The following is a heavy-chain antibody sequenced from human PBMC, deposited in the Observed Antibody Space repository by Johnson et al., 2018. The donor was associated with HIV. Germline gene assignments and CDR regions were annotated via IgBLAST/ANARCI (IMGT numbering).Heavy chain of an antibody. CDR3: AKGEPYYYDIGDAFDI. CDR1: GFTFSSYG. Sequence: QVQLVESGGGVVQPGRSLRLSCAASGFTFSSYGMHWVRQAPGKGLEWVAVISYDGSNKYYADSVKGRFTISRDNSKNTLYLQMKSLRAEDTAVYYCAKGEPYYYDIGDAFDIWGQGTMVTVSS. D-gene: IGHD3-22*01. J-gene: IGHJ3*02. V-gene: IGHV3-30*18. CDR2: ISYDGSNK.